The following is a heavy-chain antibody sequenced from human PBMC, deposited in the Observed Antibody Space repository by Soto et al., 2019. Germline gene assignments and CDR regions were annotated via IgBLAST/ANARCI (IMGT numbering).Heavy chain of an antibody. Sequence: QVHLVQSGAEVRKPGASVKVSCKASGYTFSSYAMHWVRQAPGQRLEWMGWINAGYGNTKSSQKFQDRVTISRDTSASTAYMELTRLRSEDTAVYYCARDTGDGTLDFWGQGTLVIVSS. D-gene: IGHD7-27*01. V-gene: IGHV1-3*01. CDR2: INAGYGNT. CDR1: GYTFSSYA. CDR3: ARDTGDGTLDF. J-gene: IGHJ4*02.